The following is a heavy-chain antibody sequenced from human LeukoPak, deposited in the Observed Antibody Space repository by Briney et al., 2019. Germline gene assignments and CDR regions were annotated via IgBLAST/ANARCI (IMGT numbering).Heavy chain of an antibody. CDR2: IYYSGST. J-gene: IGHJ6*03. CDR3: ARDRTTVTNYYYYMDV. CDR1: GGSISSYY. D-gene: IGHD4-11*01. V-gene: IGHV4-59*01. Sequence: SETLSLTCTVSGGSISSYYWSWIRQPPGKGLEWIGYIYYSGSTNYNPSLKSRVTISVDTSKNQFSLKLSSATAADTAVYYCARDRTTVTNYYYYMDVWGKGTTVTVSS.